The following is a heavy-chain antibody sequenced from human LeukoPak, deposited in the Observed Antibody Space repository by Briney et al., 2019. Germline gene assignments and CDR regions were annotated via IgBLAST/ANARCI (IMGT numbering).Heavy chain of an antibody. D-gene: IGHD2-2*01. V-gene: IGHV1-24*01. CDR2: FDPEDGKT. Sequence: ASVKVSCKVSGYALADLSMHWVRQAPGKGLEWMGGFDPEDGKTIYALKFQGRVTMTEDTSTNTAYMELGSLTSEDMAVYYCATVRRVVPSAMPGYWGQGTLVTVSS. J-gene: IGHJ4*02. CDR1: GYALADLS. CDR3: ATVRRVVPSAMPGY.